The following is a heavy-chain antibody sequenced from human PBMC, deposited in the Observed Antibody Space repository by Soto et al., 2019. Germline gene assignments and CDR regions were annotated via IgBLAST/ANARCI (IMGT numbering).Heavy chain of an antibody. V-gene: IGHV1-18*01. J-gene: IGHJ5*02. CDR3: SREFVVRGRPLGKDL. D-gene: IGHD1-26*01. CDR2: ISAYNGNT. CDR1: GYTFTSYG. Sequence: ASVKVSCKASGYTFTSYGISWVRQAPGQGLEWMGWISAYNGNTNYAQKLQGRVTMTTDTSTSTAYMELRSLRADDTAVYFCSREFVVRGRPLGKDLWGHGTQVTVSS.